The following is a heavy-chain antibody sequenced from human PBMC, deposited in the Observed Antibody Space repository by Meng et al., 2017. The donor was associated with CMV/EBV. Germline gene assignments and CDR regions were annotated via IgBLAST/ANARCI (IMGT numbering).Heavy chain of an antibody. V-gene: IGHV4-61*09. J-gene: IGHJ5*02. CDR1: GGSVSSGNQH. D-gene: IGHD3-16*01. CDR2: IYTNAIS. CDR3: ASYVAGDGGRGS. Sequence: GPGIGSLSKTLSLTCSVSGGSVSSGNQHWSWIRQPAEKGLELIGQIYTNAISYYNPSLESRLTRSVDTSKNEFSLKLRSVTAADTAVYYCASYVAGDGGRGSWGQGVLVTVSS.